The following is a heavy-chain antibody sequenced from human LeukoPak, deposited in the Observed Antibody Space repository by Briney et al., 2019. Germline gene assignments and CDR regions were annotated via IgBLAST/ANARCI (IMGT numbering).Heavy chain of an antibody. CDR2: IYHSGST. Sequence: SGTLSLTCAVSGGSISSSNWWSWVRQPPGKGLEWIGEIYHSGSTNYNPSLKSRVTISVDKSKNQFSLKLSSVTAADTAVYYCARERWELLTGFGYWGQGTLVTVSS. J-gene: IGHJ4*02. D-gene: IGHD1-26*01. CDR3: ARERWELLTGFGY. CDR1: GGSISSSNW. V-gene: IGHV4-4*02.